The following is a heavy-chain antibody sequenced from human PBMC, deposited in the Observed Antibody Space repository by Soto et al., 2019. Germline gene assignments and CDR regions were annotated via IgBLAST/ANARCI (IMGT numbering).Heavy chain of an antibody. CDR1: GFTFSIYA. CDR3: AKDRGPRRQWLRDPGDY. CDR2: ISYDGTKT. V-gene: IGHV3-30*18. Sequence: QVQLVESGGGVVQPGRSLRVSCAASGFTFSIYAMHWVRQAPGTGLEWVAVISYDGTKTYYADSVKGRFTISRDNSKNTVYLQMNSLRDEDTAVYYCAKDRGPRRQWLRDPGDYWGQGTLVTVSP. D-gene: IGHD6-19*01. J-gene: IGHJ4*02.